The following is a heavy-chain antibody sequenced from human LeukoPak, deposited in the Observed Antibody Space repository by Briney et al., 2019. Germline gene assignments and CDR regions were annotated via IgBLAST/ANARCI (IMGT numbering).Heavy chain of an antibody. J-gene: IGHJ4*02. CDR3: TRASRGYSYGFAEY. D-gene: IGHD5-18*01. Sequence: SETLSLTCTVSGGSISSYYWSWIRQPPGNGLEWIGYMYFGGSSNYNPSLKSRVTISVDTSKNQLSLNLNSVTAADTAVYYCTRASRGYSYGFAEYWGQGTLVTVSS. CDR2: MYFGGSS. CDR1: GGSISSYY. V-gene: IGHV4-59*01.